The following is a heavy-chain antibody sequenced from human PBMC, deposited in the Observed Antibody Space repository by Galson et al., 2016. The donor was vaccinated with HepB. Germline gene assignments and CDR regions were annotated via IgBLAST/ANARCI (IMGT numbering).Heavy chain of an antibody. D-gene: IGHD1-14*01. CDR1: GITFKDAW. CDR2: IKSRLDGGTI. CDR3: ATNRPGGNYYFGLDV. J-gene: IGHJ6*02. Sequence: SLRLSCAGSGITFKDAWMSWVRQAPGKGLEWVGRIKSRLDGGTIDYAAPAKGRFTISRDDSRATLYLQMNSLKIEDTAVYHCATNRPGGNYYFGLDVWGPGTPVTVSS. V-gene: IGHV3-15*01.